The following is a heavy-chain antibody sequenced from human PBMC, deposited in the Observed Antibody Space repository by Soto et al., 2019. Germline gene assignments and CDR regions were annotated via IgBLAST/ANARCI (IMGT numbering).Heavy chain of an antibody. V-gene: IGHV4-30-2*01. CDR1: GGSISSGGYS. Sequence: QLQLQESGSGLVKPSQTLSLTCAVSGGSISSGGYSWSWIRQPPGKGLEWIGYIYHSGSTYYNPCLKRRVTISVDRAKIEFSLKLSSVTAADTSVYYCARGEVVAAQHWGQGTLVTVSS. CDR2: IYHSGST. J-gene: IGHJ4*02. D-gene: IGHD2-15*01. CDR3: ARGEVVAAQH.